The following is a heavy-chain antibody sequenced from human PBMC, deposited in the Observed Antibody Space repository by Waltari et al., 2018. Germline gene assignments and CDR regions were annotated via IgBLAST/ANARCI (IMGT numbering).Heavy chain of an antibody. V-gene: IGHV3-23*01. Sequence: EVQLLESGGGLVQPGGSLRLSCAASGFTFSSYAMSWVRQAPGKGLEWVSAISGSGGSTYYADSVKGRFTISRDNSKNTLYLQMNSLRAEDTAVYYCAKGRWVVVAAKDAFDIWGQGTMVTVSS. CDR1: GFTFSSYA. J-gene: IGHJ3*02. CDR2: ISGSGGST. D-gene: IGHD2-15*01. CDR3: AKGRWVVVAAKDAFDI.